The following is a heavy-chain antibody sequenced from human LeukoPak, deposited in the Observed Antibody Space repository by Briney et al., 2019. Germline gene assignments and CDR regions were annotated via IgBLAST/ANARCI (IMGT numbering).Heavy chain of an antibody. Sequence: PSETLSLTCTVSGGSISSFYCSWIRQPPGKGLEWIGSIYYSGSTYYNPSLKSRVTISVDTSKNQFSLKLSSVTAADTAVYYCATGGPFWSGYYPLNWFDPWGQGTLVTVSS. J-gene: IGHJ5*02. CDR3: ATGGPFWSGYYPLNWFDP. D-gene: IGHD3-3*01. CDR1: GGSISSFY. CDR2: IYYSGST. V-gene: IGHV4-59*12.